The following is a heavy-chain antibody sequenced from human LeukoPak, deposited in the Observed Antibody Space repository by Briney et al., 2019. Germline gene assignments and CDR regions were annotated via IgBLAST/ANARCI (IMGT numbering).Heavy chain of an antibody. V-gene: IGHV4-59*01. D-gene: IGHD3-10*01. CDR2: IYYSGST. Sequence: PSETLSLTCTVSGGSISSYYWSWIRQPPGKGLEWIGYIYYSGSTNYNPSLKSRVTISVDTSKNQFSLKLSSVTAADTAVYYCARLITMVRGVTRRAFDIWGQGTMVTVSS. CDR1: GGSISSYY. CDR3: ARLITMVRGVTRRAFDI. J-gene: IGHJ3*02.